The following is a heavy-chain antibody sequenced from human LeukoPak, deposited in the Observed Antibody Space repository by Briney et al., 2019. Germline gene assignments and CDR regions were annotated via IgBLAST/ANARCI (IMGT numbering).Heavy chain of an antibody. CDR3: AGRLGPDYYGSWFDP. CDR2: INAGNGYT. D-gene: IGHD3-10*01. Sequence: ASMKVSCKASGYTFATYSLHWVRQAPGQRLEWMGWINAGNGYTKYSQKLQGRVTLTRDTSASTAYMELSSLRSEDTAVYYCAGRLGPDYYGSWFDPWGQGTLVTVSS. V-gene: IGHV1-3*01. CDR1: GYTFATYS. J-gene: IGHJ5*02.